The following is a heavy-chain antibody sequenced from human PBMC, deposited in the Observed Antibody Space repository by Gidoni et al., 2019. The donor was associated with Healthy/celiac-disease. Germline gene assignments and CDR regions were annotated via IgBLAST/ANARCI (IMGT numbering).Heavy chain of an antibody. D-gene: IGHD3-16*01. Sequence: EVQLLESGGGLVQPGGSLRLSGAASGFPFSSYAMNWVRRAPGKGLVWVSAISGSVGSTYYAYSVKGRFTISRDDSKNTLYLQMNSLRAEDTAVYYCAKSSGQGGYFDYWGQGTLVTVSS. CDR2: ISGSVGST. CDR3: AKSSGQGGYFDY. V-gene: IGHV3-23*01. J-gene: IGHJ4*02. CDR1: GFPFSSYA.